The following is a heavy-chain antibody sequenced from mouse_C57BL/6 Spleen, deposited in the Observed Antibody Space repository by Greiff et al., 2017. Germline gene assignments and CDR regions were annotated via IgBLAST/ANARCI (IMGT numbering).Heavy chain of an antibody. CDR1: GFTFSDYG. V-gene: IGHV5-17*01. D-gene: IGHD1-1*01. CDR2: ISSGSSTI. Sequence: EVKLMESGGGLVKPGGSLKLSCAASGFTFSDYGMHWVRQAPEKGLEWVAYISSGSSTIYYADTVKGRFTISRDNAKNTLFLQMTSLRSEDTAMYYCARGGSSRHWYFDVWGTGTTVTVSS. CDR3: ARGGSSRHWYFDV. J-gene: IGHJ1*03.